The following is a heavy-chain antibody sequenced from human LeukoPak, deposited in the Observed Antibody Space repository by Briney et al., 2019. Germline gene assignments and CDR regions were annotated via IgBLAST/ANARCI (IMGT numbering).Heavy chain of an antibody. CDR1: GGTFSSYA. J-gene: IGHJ5*02. V-gene: IGHV1-69*06. Sequence: VASVKVSCKASGGTFSSYAISWVRQAPGQGLEWMGGVIPIFGTANYAQKFQGRVTITADKSTSTAYMELSSPRSEDTAVYYCARDGGSYGSGSRNWFDPWGQGTLVTVSS. CDR2: VIPIFGTA. CDR3: ARDGGSYGSGSRNWFDP. D-gene: IGHD3-10*01.